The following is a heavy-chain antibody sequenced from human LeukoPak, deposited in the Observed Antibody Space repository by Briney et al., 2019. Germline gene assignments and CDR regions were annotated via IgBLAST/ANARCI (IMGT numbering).Heavy chain of an antibody. D-gene: IGHD2-8*01. Sequence: SETLSLTCTVSGGSISSYYWSWIRQPPGKGLEWIGYIYYSGSTNSNPSLKSRVTISVDTSKNQFSLKLTSVTAADTAVYYCARDIVLMVYATDDAFDIWGQGTMVTVSS. CDR3: ARDIVLMVYATDDAFDI. CDR2: IYYSGST. J-gene: IGHJ3*02. V-gene: IGHV4-59*01. CDR1: GGSISSYY.